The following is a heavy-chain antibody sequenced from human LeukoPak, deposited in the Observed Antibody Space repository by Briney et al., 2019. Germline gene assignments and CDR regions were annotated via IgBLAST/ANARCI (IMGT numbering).Heavy chain of an antibody. V-gene: IGHV3-66*02. Sequence: GGSLRLSCAASGFTVSSNYMSWVRQAPGKGLEWVSVIYSGGSTHYADSVKGRFTISRDNSKNTLYLQMNSLRAEDTAVYYCAREGAAPEVRNYYYYYMDVWGKGTTVTVSS. J-gene: IGHJ6*03. CDR3: AREGAAPEVRNYYYYYMDV. CDR2: IYSGGST. D-gene: IGHD3-10*01. CDR1: GFTVSSNY.